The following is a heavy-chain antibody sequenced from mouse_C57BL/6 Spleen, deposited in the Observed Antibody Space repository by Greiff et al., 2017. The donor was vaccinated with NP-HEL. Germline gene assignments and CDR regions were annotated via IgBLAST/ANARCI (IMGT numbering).Heavy chain of an antibody. CDR3: ARWRITTVVADY. CDR2: INPNNGGT. J-gene: IGHJ2*01. CDR1: GYTFTDYY. V-gene: IGHV1-26*01. D-gene: IGHD1-1*01. Sequence: EVQLQQSGPELVKPGASVKISCKASGYTFTDYYMNWVKQSHGKSLEWIGDINPNNGGTSYNQKFKGKATLTVDKSSSTAYMELRSLTSEDSAVYYCARWRITTVVADYWGQGTTLTVSS.